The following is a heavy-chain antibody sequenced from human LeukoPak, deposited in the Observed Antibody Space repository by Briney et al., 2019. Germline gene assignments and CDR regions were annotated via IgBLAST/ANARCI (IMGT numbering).Heavy chain of an antibody. Sequence: PSETLSLTCTISGGSISSNYWSWLRQPAGKGLEWIGRIYTSGSTNYNPSLKSRVTISVDTSKNQFSLKLSSVTAADTAVYYCARDVVFLYYFDYWGQGTLVTVSS. CDR3: ARDVVFLYYFDY. CDR1: GGSISSNY. J-gene: IGHJ4*02. V-gene: IGHV4-4*07. D-gene: IGHD2-21*01. CDR2: IYTSGST.